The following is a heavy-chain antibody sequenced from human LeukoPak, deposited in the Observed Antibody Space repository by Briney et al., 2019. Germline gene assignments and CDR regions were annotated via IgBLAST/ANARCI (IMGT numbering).Heavy chain of an antibody. Sequence: PSETLSLTCIVSGGSISSGTYYWSWIRQPAGKGLEWIGRIYTSGNTNYNPSLKSRVTISVDTSKNQFSLMLRSVTAADTAVYYCASLGRDSSGVLDYWGQGALVTVSS. CDR3: ASLGRDSSGVLDY. CDR1: GGSISSGTYY. D-gene: IGHD6-19*01. J-gene: IGHJ4*02. V-gene: IGHV4-61*02. CDR2: IYTSGNT.